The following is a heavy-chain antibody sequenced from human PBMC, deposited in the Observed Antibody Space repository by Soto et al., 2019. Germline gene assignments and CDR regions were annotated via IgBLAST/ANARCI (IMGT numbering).Heavy chain of an antibody. CDR3: ASELAATTVTSLDY. CDR2: INAGNGDT. D-gene: IGHD4-17*01. CDR1: GYRFTTSV. J-gene: IGHJ4*02. V-gene: IGHV1-3*01. Sequence: QVQLVQSGGEVKKPGASVKVSCKASGYRFTTSVMHWVCQAPGQRLEWMGWINAGNGDTKYSQKFQGRVTFTRDTTARTANMELSSLRSVDTALYYWASELAATTVTSLDYLGQGTLVPVSS.